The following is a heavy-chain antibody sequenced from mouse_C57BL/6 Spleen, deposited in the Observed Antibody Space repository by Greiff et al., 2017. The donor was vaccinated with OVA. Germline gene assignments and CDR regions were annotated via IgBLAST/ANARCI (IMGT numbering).Heavy chain of an antibody. CDR1: GFTFTDYY. D-gene: IGHD2-5*01. CDR3: AREGSYYSNFDY. Sequence: EVRVVGSGGGLVQPGGSLSLSCAASGFTFTDYYMSWVRQPPGKALVWLGFIRNKANGYTTEYSASVKGRFTISRDNSQSILYLQMNALIAEDSATYYCAREGSYYSNFDYWGQGTTLTVSS. J-gene: IGHJ2*01. CDR2: IRNKANGYTT. V-gene: IGHV7-3*01.